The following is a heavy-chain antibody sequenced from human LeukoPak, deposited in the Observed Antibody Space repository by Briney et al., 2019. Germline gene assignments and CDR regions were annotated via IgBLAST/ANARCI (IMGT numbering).Heavy chain of an antibody. D-gene: IGHD6-6*01. CDR2: ISSSSSTI. Sequence: PGGSLRLSCAASGFTFSSYSMNWVRQAPGKGLEWVSYISSSSSTIYYADSVKGRFTISRDNAKNSLYLQMNSLRAEDTAVYNCARASSSPGFDYWGQGTLVTVSS. CDR3: ARASSSPGFDY. CDR1: GFTFSSYS. J-gene: IGHJ4*02. V-gene: IGHV3-48*04.